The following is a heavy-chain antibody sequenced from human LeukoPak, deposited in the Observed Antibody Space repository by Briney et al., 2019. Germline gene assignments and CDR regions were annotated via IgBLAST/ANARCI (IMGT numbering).Heavy chain of an antibody. CDR1: GGSISSGGYY. Sequence: SETLSLTCTVSGGSISSGGYYWSWIRQHPGKGLEWIGYIYYSGSTYYNPSLKSRVTISVDTSKNQFSLKLSSVTAADTAVYYCATHEPPQYYYGSGSSTARDYWGQGTLVTVSS. D-gene: IGHD3-10*01. CDR3: ATHEPPQYYYGSGSSTARDY. V-gene: IGHV4-31*03. J-gene: IGHJ4*02. CDR2: IYYSGST.